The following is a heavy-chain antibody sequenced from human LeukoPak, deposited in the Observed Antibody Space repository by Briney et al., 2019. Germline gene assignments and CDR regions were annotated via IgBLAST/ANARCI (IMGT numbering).Heavy chain of an antibody. CDR3: ARDSSGSYEFDY. Sequence: GASVKVSCKASEDTFTRHYIHWVRQAPGQGLEWMGGIIPIFGTANYAQKFQGRVTITADESTSTAYMELSSLRSEDTAVYYCARDSSGSYEFDYWGQGTLVTVSS. D-gene: IGHD3-10*01. CDR2: IIPIFGTA. J-gene: IGHJ4*02. V-gene: IGHV1-69*13. CDR1: EDTFTRHY.